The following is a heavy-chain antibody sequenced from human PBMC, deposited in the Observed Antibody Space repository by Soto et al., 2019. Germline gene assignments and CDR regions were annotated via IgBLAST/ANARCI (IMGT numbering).Heavy chain of an antibody. V-gene: IGHV3-53*01. J-gene: IGHJ4*02. CDR3: ASPDH. CDR2: IYSGVGT. CDR1: GFTVSSKY. Sequence: GGSLRLSCAASGFTVSSKYMNWVRQAPGKGLEWVSVIYSGVGTYYADSVKGRFTISRDNSKNTLYLQMNSLRADDTAVYYCASPDHWGRGTLVTVSS.